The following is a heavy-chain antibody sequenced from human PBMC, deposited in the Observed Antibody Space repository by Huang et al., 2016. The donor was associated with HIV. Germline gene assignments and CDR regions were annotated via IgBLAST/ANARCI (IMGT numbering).Heavy chain of an antibody. CDR2: ISSSSSYI. CDR3: ARELYDFWSSYTSYYYYGMDV. V-gene: IGHV3-21*01. Sequence: EVQLVESGGGLVKPGGSLRLSCAASGFTFSSYSMNWVRQAPGKGLEWVSSISSSSSYIDYADSGKGRFTISRDNAKNSLYLQRNSLRAEDTAVYYCARELYDFWSSYTSYYYYGMDVWGQGTTVTVTS. J-gene: IGHJ6*02. CDR1: GFTFSSYS. D-gene: IGHD3-3*01.